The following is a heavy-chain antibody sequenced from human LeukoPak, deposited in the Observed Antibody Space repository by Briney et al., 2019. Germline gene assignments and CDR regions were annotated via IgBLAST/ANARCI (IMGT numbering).Heavy chain of an antibody. V-gene: IGHV4-34*01. CDR3: ARDLPKRGLDY. J-gene: IGHJ4*02. Sequence: ETLSLTCAVHGGSFSGYYWSWIRQPPGKGLEWIGEINHSGSTNYNPSLKSRVTISVDTSKNQFSLKLSSVTAADTAVYYCARDLPKRGLDYWGQGTLVTVSS. CDR2: INHSGST. CDR1: GGSFSGYY.